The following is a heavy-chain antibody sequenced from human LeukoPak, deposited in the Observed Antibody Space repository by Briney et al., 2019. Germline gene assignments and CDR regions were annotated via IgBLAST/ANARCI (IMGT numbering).Heavy chain of an antibody. CDR2: IIPILGIA. J-gene: IGHJ6*02. CDR1: GGTFSSYA. D-gene: IGHD3-10*01. V-gene: IGHV1-69*04. CDR3: CXXGEQYGMDV. Sequence: SVKVSCKASGGTFSSYAISWVRQAPGQGLEWMGRIIPILGIANYAQKFQGRVTITADKSTSTAYMELSSLRSEDTAVYYCCXXGEQYGMDVWGQGTTVTVSS.